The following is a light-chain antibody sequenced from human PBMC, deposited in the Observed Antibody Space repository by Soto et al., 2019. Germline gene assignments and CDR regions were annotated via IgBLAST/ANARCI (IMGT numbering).Light chain of an antibody. Sequence: EIVLTQSPATLSLSPGERATLSCMASQSVSSYLAWYQQKPGQAPRLLIYGASTRATGIPARFSGSGSGTEFTLTISSLQSEDFAVYYCQQYNNWPQTFGQGTKVDIK. CDR1: QSVSSY. CDR2: GAS. CDR3: QQYNNWPQT. V-gene: IGKV3-15*01. J-gene: IGKJ1*01.